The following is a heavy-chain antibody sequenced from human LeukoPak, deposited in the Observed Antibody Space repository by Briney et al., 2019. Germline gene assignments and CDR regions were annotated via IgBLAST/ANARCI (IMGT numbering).Heavy chain of an antibody. V-gene: IGHV4-61*02. CDR3: ARDRGITTARGVPSWFDP. D-gene: IGHD3-10*01. CDR1: GGSINSDTYY. Sequence: SETLSLTCTVSGGSINSDTYYWTWIRQPPGKGLEWIGRVYTTGGPSYNPSLKSRVTISIDTSKNQFSLKLSSVSAADTAVYYCARDRGITTARGVPSWFDPWGQGTLVTVSS. J-gene: IGHJ5*02. CDR2: VYTTGGP.